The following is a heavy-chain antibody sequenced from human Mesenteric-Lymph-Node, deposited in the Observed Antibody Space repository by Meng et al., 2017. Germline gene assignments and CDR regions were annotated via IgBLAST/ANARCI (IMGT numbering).Heavy chain of an antibody. J-gene: IGHJ4*02. CDR2: IYHSGGT. Sequence: GSLRLSCTVSGDSISSYYWSWIRQPPGKGLEWIGYIYHSGGTRYNPSLRSRVTISVDTSKNQLSLNLNSVTAADTAVYYCARSYYYDSSGYYFDYWGQGAVVTVSS. CDR1: GDSISSYY. V-gene: IGHV4-59*01. CDR3: ARSYYYDSSGYYFDY. D-gene: IGHD3-22*01.